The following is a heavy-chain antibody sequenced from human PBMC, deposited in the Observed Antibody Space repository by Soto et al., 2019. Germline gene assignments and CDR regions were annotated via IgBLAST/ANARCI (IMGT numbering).Heavy chain of an antibody. CDR1: GSSLSTSW. Sequence: GGSLRLSCTASGSSLSTSWMTWVRQAPGKGLEWVANIMQDGSDKYYVDSVKGRFTISRDNAKNSLYLQMTSLRAEDTAVYYCASKRLYFYGLDVWGQGTTVTVSS. V-gene: IGHV3-7*01. J-gene: IGHJ6*02. CDR3: ASKRLYFYGLDV. CDR2: IMQDGSDK.